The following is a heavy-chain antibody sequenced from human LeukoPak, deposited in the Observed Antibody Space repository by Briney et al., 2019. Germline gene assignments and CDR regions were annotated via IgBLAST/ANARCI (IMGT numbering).Heavy chain of an antibody. J-gene: IGHJ6*02. CDR2: INSDGSWT. CDR3: ARSRERYYDFWSGTKRGMDV. V-gene: IGHV3-74*01. Sequence: GGSLRLSCITSGITFSNYWMHWVRQAPGKGLVWVSHINSDGSWTSYADSVKGRFTISKDNAKNTVYLQMNSLRAEDTAVYYCARSRERYYDFWSGTKRGMDVWGQGTTVTVSS. CDR1: GITFSNYW. D-gene: IGHD3-3*01.